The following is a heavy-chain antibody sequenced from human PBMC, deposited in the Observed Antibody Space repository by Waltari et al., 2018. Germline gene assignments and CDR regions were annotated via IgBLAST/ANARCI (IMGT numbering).Heavy chain of an antibody. J-gene: IGHJ5*02. D-gene: IGHD1-26*01. CDR2: IYYSGST. Sequence: QLQLQESGPGLVKPSETLSLTCTVSGGSIRSSSYDWGWIRQPPGKGLEWIGSIYYSGSTYYNPSLKSRVTISVDTSKNQFSLKLSSVTAADTAVYYCARQRTGVGATTHWFDPWGQGTLVTVSS. CDR1: GGSIRSSSYD. V-gene: IGHV4-39*01. CDR3: ARQRTGVGATTHWFDP.